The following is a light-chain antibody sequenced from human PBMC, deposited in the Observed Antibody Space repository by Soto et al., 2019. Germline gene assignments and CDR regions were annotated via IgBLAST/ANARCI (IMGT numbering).Light chain of an antibody. CDR2: GVS. CDR1: QSVRASY. J-gene: IGKJ1*01. Sequence: EIVLTQSPGTLSLSPGERATLSCKASQSVRASYLAWYPQKPGQAPRLLIYGVSSRATGIPGRFSGSGSGTDFTLTISKLEPEDLAVYYCQQYGDSPRTFGQGTKVELK. CDR3: QQYGDSPRT. V-gene: IGKV3-20*01.